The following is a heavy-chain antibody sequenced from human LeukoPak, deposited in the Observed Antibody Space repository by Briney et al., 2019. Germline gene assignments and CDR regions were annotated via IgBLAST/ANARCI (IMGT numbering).Heavy chain of an antibody. J-gene: IGHJ4*02. Sequence: SVKVSCKASGGTFSSYAISWVRQAPGQGLEWMGGIIPIFGTANYAQKFQGRVTVTTDESTSTAYMELSSLRSEDTAVYYCASAPDTAMVYFDYWGQGTLVTVSS. V-gene: IGHV1-69*05. D-gene: IGHD5-18*01. CDR1: GGTFSSYA. CDR3: ASAPDTAMVYFDY. CDR2: IIPIFGTA.